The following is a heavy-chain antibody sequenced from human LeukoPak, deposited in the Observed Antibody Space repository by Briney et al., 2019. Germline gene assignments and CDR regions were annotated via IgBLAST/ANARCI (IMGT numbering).Heavy chain of an antibody. CDR1: GFTFSSYG. Sequence: GGSLRLSCAASGFTFSSYGMHWVRQAPGKGLEWVAVIWYDGSNKYYADSVKGRFTISRDNSKNTPYLQMNSLRAEDTAVYYCARESDMAMVRGVITWYNWFDPWGQGTLVTVSS. CDR2: IWYDGSNK. V-gene: IGHV3-33*01. CDR3: ARESDMAMVRGVITWYNWFDP. J-gene: IGHJ5*02. D-gene: IGHD3-10*01.